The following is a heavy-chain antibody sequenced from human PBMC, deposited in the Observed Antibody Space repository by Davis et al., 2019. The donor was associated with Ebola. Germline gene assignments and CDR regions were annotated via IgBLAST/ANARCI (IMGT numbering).Heavy chain of an antibody. CDR1: GGPISSGDYY. Sequence: PSETLSLTCTVSGGPISSGDYYWSCIRQPPGQGLEWIGYIYYSGSTYYNPSLKSRVTISVDTSKNQFSLKLSSVTAADTSVYYCAARGRNTYYDFWSGPDNWFDPWGQGTLITVS. CDR2: IYYSGST. V-gene: IGHV4-30-4*01. J-gene: IGHJ5*02. D-gene: IGHD3-3*01. CDR3: AARGRNTYYDFWSGPDNWFDP.